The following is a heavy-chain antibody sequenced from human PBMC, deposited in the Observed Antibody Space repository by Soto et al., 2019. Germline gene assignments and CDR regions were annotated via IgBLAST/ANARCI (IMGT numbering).Heavy chain of an antibody. CDR2: MYYSGTT. CDR3: AVVDSTGNWFDP. D-gene: IGHD3-22*01. CDR1: CGSISSSDFY. J-gene: IGHJ5*02. Sequence: SETLSLTCTVSCGSISSSDFYCGWLRQPPGKGLDFIGSMYYSGTTYYNPSLKNRITVSVDTSKNQFSLKLISVTAADTAVYYCAVVDSTGNWFDPWGQGALVTVSS. V-gene: IGHV4-39*01.